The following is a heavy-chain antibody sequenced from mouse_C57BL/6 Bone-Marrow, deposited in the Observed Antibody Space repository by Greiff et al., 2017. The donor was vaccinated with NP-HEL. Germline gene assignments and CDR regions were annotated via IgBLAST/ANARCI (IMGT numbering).Heavy chain of an antibody. CDR3: ARGDYSNSYAMDY. D-gene: IGHD2-5*01. J-gene: IGHJ4*01. Sequence: DVKLVESGPGMVKPSQSLSLTCTVTGYSITSGYDWHWIRHFPGNKLEWMGYISYSGSTNYNPSLKSRISITHDTSKNHFFLKLNSVTTEDTATYYCARGDYSNSYAMDYWGQGTSVTVSS. V-gene: IGHV3-1*01. CDR2: ISYSGST. CDR1: GYSITSGYD.